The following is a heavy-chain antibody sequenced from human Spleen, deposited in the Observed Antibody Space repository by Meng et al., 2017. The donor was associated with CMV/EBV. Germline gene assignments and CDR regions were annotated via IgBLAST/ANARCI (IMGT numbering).Heavy chain of an antibody. CDR2: IYPADSDT. V-gene: IGHV5-51*01. CDR1: GYSFSTYW. D-gene: IGHD5-12*01. J-gene: IGHJ4*02. CDR3: ARPGFGGSDGSIDC. Sequence: EESLKISCKGSGYSFSTYWIGWVRQLPGKGLEWMGVIYPADSDTRYSPSFQGQVTISADKSISTAYLQWSSLQASDTAMYYCARPGFGGSDGSIDCWGQGTLVTVSS.